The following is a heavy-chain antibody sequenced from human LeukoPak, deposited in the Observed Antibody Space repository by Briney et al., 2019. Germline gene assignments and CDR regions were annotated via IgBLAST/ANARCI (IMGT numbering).Heavy chain of an antibody. D-gene: IGHD3-22*01. CDR2: ISGSGGSK. Sequence: GGSLRLSCAVSGFTLTSYAMSWVRQAAGEGREWVSAISGSGGSKYYADSVKGGFTISRDNTKNTLYLQMNSLRAEDTAVYYCAKGDSSDYYFDYWGQGTLVTVSS. J-gene: IGHJ4*02. CDR3: AKGDSSDYYFDY. V-gene: IGHV3-23*01. CDR1: GFTLTSYA.